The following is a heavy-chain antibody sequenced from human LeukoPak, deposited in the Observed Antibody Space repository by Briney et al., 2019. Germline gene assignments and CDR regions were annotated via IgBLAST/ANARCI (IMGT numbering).Heavy chain of an antibody. CDR2: IIGSGGST. Sequence: GGSLRLSCAASGFTFSSYAMSWVRQAPGKGLEWVSTIIGSGGSTYCADSVKGRFTISRDNSKNTLYLQMNSLRAADTAVYYCAKAVSGFDYWGQGTLVTVSS. V-gene: IGHV3-23*01. D-gene: IGHD3-3*01. CDR1: GFTFSSYA. CDR3: AKAVSGFDY. J-gene: IGHJ4*02.